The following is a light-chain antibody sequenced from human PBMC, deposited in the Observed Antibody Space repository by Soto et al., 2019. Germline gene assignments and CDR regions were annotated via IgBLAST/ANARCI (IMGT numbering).Light chain of an antibody. V-gene: IGKV3-15*01. J-gene: IGKJ1*01. CDR1: QSFSSSY. Sequence: TGPPGTLSMSPGERATLSCRSSQSFSSSYLAWYQQKPGQAPRLLIYGASTRATGIPARFSGSGSGTEFTLTISSLQSEDFAVYYCQQYNNLPWTFGEGTKVDIK. CDR3: QQYNNLPWT. CDR2: GAS.